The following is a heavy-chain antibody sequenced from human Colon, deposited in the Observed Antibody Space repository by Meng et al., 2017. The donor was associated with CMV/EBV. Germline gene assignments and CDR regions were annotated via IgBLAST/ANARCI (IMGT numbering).Heavy chain of an antibody. CDR1: GYTFTGYY. CDR2: INPNSGGT. Sequence: ASVMVSCKASGYTFTGYYMHWVRQAPGQGLEWMGWINPNSGGTNYAQKFQGRVTMTRDTSISTAYMELSRLRSDDTAVYYCARDYDILTGYPDYWGQGTLVTVSS. J-gene: IGHJ4*02. D-gene: IGHD3-9*01. V-gene: IGHV1-2*02. CDR3: ARDYDILTGYPDY.